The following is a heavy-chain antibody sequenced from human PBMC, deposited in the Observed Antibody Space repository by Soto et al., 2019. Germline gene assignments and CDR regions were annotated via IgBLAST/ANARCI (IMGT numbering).Heavy chain of an antibody. V-gene: IGHV4-31*11. CDR3: AREGRHSGGMRESWFDP. CDR2: IFYTGAT. D-gene: IGHD2-15*01. CDR1: GDSISSRSHY. J-gene: IGHJ5*02. Sequence: QVQLQESGPGLVKPSQTLSLTCAVSGDSISSRSHYWNWIRRVPGKGLEFIGYIFYTGATYYNPSLRGRISMSVDTSKNQLSLTLRSVTAADTAIYYCAREGRHSGGMRESWFDPWGQGTQVTVSS.